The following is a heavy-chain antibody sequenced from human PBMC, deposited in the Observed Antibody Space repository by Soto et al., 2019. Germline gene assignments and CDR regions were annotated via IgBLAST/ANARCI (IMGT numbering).Heavy chain of an antibody. CDR1: GFTFISSW. Sequence: PGESLKISCDTSGFTFISSWIGWVRQMPGKGLELMGVIYPGDSDTRYDPSFQGHVAISADKSTSTTYLQWSALAASDTAIYYCARHGGYIGLDNWFDSWGQGTQVTV. D-gene: IGHD2-15*01. J-gene: IGHJ5*01. CDR2: IYPGDSDT. CDR3: ARHGGYIGLDNWFDS. V-gene: IGHV5-51*01.